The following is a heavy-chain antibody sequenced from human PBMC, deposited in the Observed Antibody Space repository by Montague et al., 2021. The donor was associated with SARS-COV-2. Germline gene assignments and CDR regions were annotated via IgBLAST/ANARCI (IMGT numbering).Heavy chain of an antibody. CDR3: VRGATRTFDY. CDR2: IFYRGTT. Sequence: SETLSLTRTVSGDSLTYFYWSWIRRSPGKGLEWIGNIFYRGTTNYNPSLKSRVTISVDTSKNQFSLNLTSVTAADTAVYYCVRGATRTFDYWGQGTLVTVSS. D-gene: IGHD2-2*01. CDR1: GDSLTYFY. V-gene: IGHV4-59*01. J-gene: IGHJ4*02.